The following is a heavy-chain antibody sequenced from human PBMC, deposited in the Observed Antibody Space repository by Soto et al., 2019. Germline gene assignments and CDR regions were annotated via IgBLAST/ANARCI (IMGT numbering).Heavy chain of an antibody. CDR2: ISYDGSNK. CDR3: AKDNADCSSTSCYPGGNWFDP. V-gene: IGHV3-30*18. Sequence: GGSLRLSCAASGFTFSSYGMHWVRQAPGKGLEWVAVISYDGSNKYYADSVKGRFTISRDNSKNTLYLQMNSLRAEDTAVYYCAKDNADCSSTSCYPGGNWFDPWGQGTLVTVSS. D-gene: IGHD2-2*01. J-gene: IGHJ5*02. CDR1: GFTFSSYG.